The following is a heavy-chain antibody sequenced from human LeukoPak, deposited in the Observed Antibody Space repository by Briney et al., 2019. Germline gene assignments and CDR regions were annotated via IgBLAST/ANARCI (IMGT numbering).Heavy chain of an antibody. J-gene: IGHJ4*02. Sequence: GGSLRLSCAASGFTVSSNYMSWVRQAPGKGLEWVSVIYSGGSTYYADSVKGRFTISRDNSKNTLYPQMNSLRAEDTAVYYCARDTDKRLNFDYWGQGTLVTVSS. CDR2: IYSGGST. CDR1: GFTVSSNY. V-gene: IGHV3-66*01. CDR3: ARDTDKRLNFDY. D-gene: IGHD2-8*02.